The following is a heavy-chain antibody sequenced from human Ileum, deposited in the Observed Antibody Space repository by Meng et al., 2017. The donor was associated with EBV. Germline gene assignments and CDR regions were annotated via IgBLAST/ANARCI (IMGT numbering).Heavy chain of an antibody. CDR1: GFTFSDYG. V-gene: IGHV3-30*18. CDR2: ISYDGSTK. Sequence: QVELGECGGGVVQPGRSLRLSCADSGFTFSDYGMHWVRQAPGKGLEWVAVISYDGSTKYYVDSVKGRFTISRDNSKSTLYLQMNSLRDEDTAVYYCAKEEVSRRFDYWGQGTLVTVSS. D-gene: IGHD5/OR15-5a*01. CDR3: AKEEVSRRFDY. J-gene: IGHJ4*02.